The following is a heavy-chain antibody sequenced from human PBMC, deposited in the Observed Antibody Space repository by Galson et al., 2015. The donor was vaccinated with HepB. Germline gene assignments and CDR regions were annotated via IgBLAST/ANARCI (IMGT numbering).Heavy chain of an antibody. CDR1: GFSFSSYA. D-gene: IGHD6-13*01. J-gene: IGHJ4*02. CDR3: AKDLLAAEQHRFPIPDY. Sequence: SLRLSCAASGFSFSSYAMSWVRQAPGKGLEWVSAISGSGGSTYYADSVKGRFTISRDNSKNTLYLQMNSLRAEDTAVYYCAKDLLAAEQHRFPIPDYWGQGTLVTVSS. V-gene: IGHV3-23*01. CDR2: ISGSGGST.